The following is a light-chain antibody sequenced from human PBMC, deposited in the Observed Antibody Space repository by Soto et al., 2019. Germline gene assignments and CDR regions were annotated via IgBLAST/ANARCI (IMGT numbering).Light chain of an antibody. CDR3: QQYKHLIT. V-gene: IGKV1-33*01. Sequence: DIQMTQSPSSLSASVGDRVTITCQASQDISNYLNWYQQKPGKAPKLLIYDASNLETGVPSRFSGSGSGTDFTFTSTSLQPEDIATYYCQQYKHLITFGQGTRLEIK. J-gene: IGKJ5*01. CDR1: QDISNY. CDR2: DAS.